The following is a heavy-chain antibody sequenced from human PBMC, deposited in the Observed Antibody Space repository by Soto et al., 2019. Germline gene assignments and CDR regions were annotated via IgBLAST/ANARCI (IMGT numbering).Heavy chain of an antibody. D-gene: IGHD2-21*02. V-gene: IGHV4-39*01. J-gene: IGHJ4*02. CDR2: IYYSGST. CDR1: GGSISSSSYY. Sequence: TSETLSLTCTVSGGSISSSSYYWGWIRQPPGKGLEWIGSIYYSGSTYYNPSLKSRVTISVDTSKNQFSLKLSSVTAADTAVYYCAREVVTAIRGGDYWGQGTLVTVSS. CDR3: AREVVTAIRGGDY.